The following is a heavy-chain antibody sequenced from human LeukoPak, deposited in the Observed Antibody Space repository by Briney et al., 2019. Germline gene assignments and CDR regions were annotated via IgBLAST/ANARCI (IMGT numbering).Heavy chain of an antibody. CDR2: INHSGST. Sequence: SETLSLTCAVYGGSLSGYYWSWIRQPPGKGLEWIGEINHSGSTNYNPSLKSRVTISVDTSKNQFSLKLSSVTAADTAVYYCARDKYLGHCSGGSCYFLKYYFDYWGQGTLVTVSS. J-gene: IGHJ4*02. D-gene: IGHD2-15*01. V-gene: IGHV4-34*01. CDR3: ARDKYLGHCSGGSCYFLKYYFDY. CDR1: GGSLSGYY.